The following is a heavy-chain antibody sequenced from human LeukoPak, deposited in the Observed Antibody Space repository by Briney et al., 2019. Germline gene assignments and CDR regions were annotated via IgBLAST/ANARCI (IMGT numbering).Heavy chain of an antibody. CDR2: IYSGRST. J-gene: IGHJ3*02. Sequence: GGSLRLSCAASGFTVSSYYMSWVRQAPGKGLEWVSVIYSGRSTYYADSVKGRFTISRDNSKNTLYLQMNSLRAEDTAVYYCARDSTASLNAFDIWGQGTMVTVSS. D-gene: IGHD5-18*01. V-gene: IGHV3-66*02. CDR1: GFTVSSYY. CDR3: ARDSTASLNAFDI.